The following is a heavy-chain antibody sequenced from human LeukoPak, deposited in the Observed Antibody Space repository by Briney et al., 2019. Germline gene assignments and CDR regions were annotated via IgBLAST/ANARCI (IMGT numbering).Heavy chain of an antibody. V-gene: IGHV1-2*02. D-gene: IGHD3-16*01. CDR1: GYTFTGYY. J-gene: IGHJ5*02. CDR2: INPNSGGT. CDR3: SRDQAPRMITFGGPRRWFDP. Sequence: ASVKVSCKASGYTFTGYYMHWVRQAPGQGLEWMGWINPNSGGTNYAQKFQGRVTMTRDTSISTAYMELSRLRSDDTALYYCSRDQAPRMITFGGPRRWFDPWGQGTLVTVYS.